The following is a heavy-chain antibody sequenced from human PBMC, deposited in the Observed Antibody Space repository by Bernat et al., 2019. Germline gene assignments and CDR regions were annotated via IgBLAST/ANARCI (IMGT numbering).Heavy chain of an antibody. Sequence: EVQLVESGGGLVQPGGSLRLSCAASGFTFSTYSMTWVRQAPGKGPEWVSSITGSRSSGTYTYYTDSVRGRFTISRDNARNSLYLQMNSLTAEDTAIYYCARGYPTIIAAAGPDYWGQGTLVIVS. CDR1: GFTFSTYS. CDR3: ARGYPTIIAAAGPDY. V-gene: IGHV3-21*01. CDR2: ITGSRSSGTYT. J-gene: IGHJ4*02. D-gene: IGHD6-25*01.